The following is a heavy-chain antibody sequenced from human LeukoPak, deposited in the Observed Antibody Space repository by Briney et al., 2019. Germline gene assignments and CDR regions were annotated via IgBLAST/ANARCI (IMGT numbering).Heavy chain of an antibody. CDR2: ISYDGSNK. CDR3: ATITGRGDY. D-gene: IGHD1-14*01. Sequence: GRSLRLSCAASGFTFSDYAMHWVRQAPDKGLEWVAVISYDGSNKYYADSVKGRFTISRDNSKNTLYMQMNSLRAEDTAVYFCATITGRGDYWGQGTLVTVSS. V-gene: IGHV3-30-3*01. J-gene: IGHJ4*02. CDR1: GFTFSDYA.